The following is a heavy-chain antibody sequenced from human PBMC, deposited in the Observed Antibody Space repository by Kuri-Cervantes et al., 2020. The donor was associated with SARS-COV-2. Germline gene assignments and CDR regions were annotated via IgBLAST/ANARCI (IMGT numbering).Heavy chain of an antibody. Sequence: SETLSLTCTVSGGSISSYYWSWIRQPPGKGLEWIGYIYYSGSTNYNPSLKSRVTISVDKSKNQFSLKLSSVTAADTAVYYCARSVLLWFGEEQDTFDIWGQGTMVTVSS. CDR1: GGSISSYY. CDR3: ARSVLLWFGEEQDTFDI. CDR2: IYYSGST. V-gene: IGHV4-59*12. D-gene: IGHD3-10*01. J-gene: IGHJ3*02.